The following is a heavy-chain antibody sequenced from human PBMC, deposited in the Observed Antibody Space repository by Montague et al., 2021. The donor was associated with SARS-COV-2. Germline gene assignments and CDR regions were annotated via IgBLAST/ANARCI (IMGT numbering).Heavy chain of an antibody. CDR3: AHDRVTMIVVAKADAFDI. CDR2: XYWDDDK. V-gene: IGHV2-5*02. D-gene: IGHD3-22*01. CDR1: GLSLSTSGVG. J-gene: IGHJ3*02. Sequence: PALVKPTQTLTLTCTFSGLSLSTSGVGVGWIRQPPGKALEWLALXYWDDDKRYSPSLKSRLTITKDTSKNQVVLTMTNMDPVDTATYYCAHDRVTMIVVAKADAFDIWGQGTMVTVSS.